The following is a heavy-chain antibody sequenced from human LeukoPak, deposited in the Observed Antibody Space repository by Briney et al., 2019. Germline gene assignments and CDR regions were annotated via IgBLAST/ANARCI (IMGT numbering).Heavy chain of an antibody. Sequence: GGSVRLSCAASGFTFRSYDMNWVRQAPGKGLEWVSFIGSSGSPIYYADSVKGRFTISRDNAKNTLYLQMSSLRVEDTAVYYCARGPAGDPFDHWGQGTLVTV. V-gene: IGHV3-48*03. CDR3: ARGPAGDPFDH. CDR1: GFTFRSYD. CDR2: IGSSGSPI. J-gene: IGHJ5*02. D-gene: IGHD3-16*01.